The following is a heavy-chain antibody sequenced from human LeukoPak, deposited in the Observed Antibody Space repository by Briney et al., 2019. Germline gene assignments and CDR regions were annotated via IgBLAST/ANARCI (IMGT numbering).Heavy chain of an antibody. CDR1: GGSISTNLYY. D-gene: IGHD3-10*01. CDR2: IYYSGST. CDR3: ARGGSGSYWDY. V-gene: IGHV4-39*07. Sequence: SETLSLTCSVSGGSISTNLYYWGWIRQPPGKGLEWIGSIYYSGSTYYNPSLKSRVTISADTSKNQFSLKLSSVTAADTAVYYCARGGSGSYWDYWGQGTLVTVSS. J-gene: IGHJ4*02.